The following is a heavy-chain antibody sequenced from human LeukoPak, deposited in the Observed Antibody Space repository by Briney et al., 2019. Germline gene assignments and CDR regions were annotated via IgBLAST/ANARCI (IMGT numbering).Heavy chain of an antibody. D-gene: IGHD3-22*01. Sequence: GGSLRLSCAASGFTFSNYNMNWVRQAPGKGLEWVSSIRSSTTYVYYADSVKGRFTISRDNAKNSLYLQMNSLRAEDTAVYYCARDQGDSSGYSDYWGQGTLVTVSS. CDR2: IRSSTTYV. V-gene: IGHV3-21*01. CDR3: ARDQGDSSGYSDY. CDR1: GFTFSNYN. J-gene: IGHJ4*02.